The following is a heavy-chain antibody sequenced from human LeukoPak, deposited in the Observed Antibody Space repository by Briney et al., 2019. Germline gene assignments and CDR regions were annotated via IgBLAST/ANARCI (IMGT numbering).Heavy chain of an antibody. CDR2: ISWNSGTI. CDR1: GFTFDDYA. J-gene: IGHJ4*02. D-gene: IGHD5-18*01. V-gene: IGHV3-9*01. Sequence: GRSLRLSCAASGFTFDDYAMHWVRQAPGKGLEWVSGISWNSGTIGHADSVKGRFTISRDNAKDSLYLQMDSLRTDDTALYYRARGLEKGYSYGIDYWGQGTLVTVSS. CDR3: ARGLEKGYSYGIDY.